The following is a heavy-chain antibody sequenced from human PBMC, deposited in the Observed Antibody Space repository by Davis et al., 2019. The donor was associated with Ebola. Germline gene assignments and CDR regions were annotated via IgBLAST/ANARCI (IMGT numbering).Heavy chain of an antibody. CDR1: GGTFSSYA. Sequence: SVKVSCKASGGTFSSYAISWVRQAPGQGLEWMGRIIPILGIANYAQKFQGRVTITADKSTSTAYMELSSLRSEDTAVYYCATRVTKRLNWFDPWGQGTLVTVSS. CDR2: IIPILGIA. CDR3: ATRVTKRLNWFDP. V-gene: IGHV1-69*04. J-gene: IGHJ5*02. D-gene: IGHD4-17*01.